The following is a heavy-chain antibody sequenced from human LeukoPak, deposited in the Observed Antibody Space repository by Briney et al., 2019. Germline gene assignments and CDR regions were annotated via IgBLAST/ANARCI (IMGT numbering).Heavy chain of an antibody. J-gene: IGHJ3*01. V-gene: IGHV5-51*01. CDR1: GYSFTSYW. CDR3: ARQTTNGFDF. D-gene: IGHD1-1*01. Sequence: GESLKISCKGFGYSFTSYWIAWVRQMPGKGLEWMGIIYPSDSDTRYSPSFQGQVTFSADKSTSTAYLQWSSLKASDTAIYYCARQTTNGFDFWGQGTMVTVSS. CDR2: IYPSDSDT.